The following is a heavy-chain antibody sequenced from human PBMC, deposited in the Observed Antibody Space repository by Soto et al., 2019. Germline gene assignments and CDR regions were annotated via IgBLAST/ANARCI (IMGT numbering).Heavy chain of an antibody. V-gene: IGHV3-11*01. J-gene: IGHJ5*02. Sequence: GGSLRLSCAASGFTFSDYYMSWIRQAPGKGLEWVSYISSSGSTIYYADSVKGRFTISRDNAKNSLYLQMNSLRAEDTAVYYCARELNIVVVVAATAGWFDPWGQGTLVTVSS. D-gene: IGHD2-15*01. CDR3: ARELNIVVVVAATAGWFDP. CDR1: GFTFSDYY. CDR2: ISSSGSTI.